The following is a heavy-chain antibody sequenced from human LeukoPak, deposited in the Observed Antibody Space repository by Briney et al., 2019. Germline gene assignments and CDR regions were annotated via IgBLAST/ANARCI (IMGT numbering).Heavy chain of an antibody. Sequence: SVKVSCKASGGTLSSYAISWVRQAPGQGLEWMGGIIPIFGTANYAQKFQGRVTITADESTSTAYMELSSLRSEDTAVYYCARVNLAYCGGDCYGGFDYWGQGTLVTVSS. CDR1: GGTLSSYA. CDR2: IIPIFGTA. D-gene: IGHD2-21*02. V-gene: IGHV1-69*13. J-gene: IGHJ4*02. CDR3: ARVNLAYCGGDCYGGFDY.